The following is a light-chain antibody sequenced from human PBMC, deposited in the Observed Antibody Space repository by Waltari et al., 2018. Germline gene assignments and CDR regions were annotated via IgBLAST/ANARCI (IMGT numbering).Light chain of an antibody. CDR2: DVS. CDR1: SSDVGGYNY. V-gene: IGLV2-11*01. J-gene: IGLJ3*02. Sequence: QSALTQPRSVSGSPGQPVTISCTGTSSDVGGYNYVSWYQQHPGKASKLMIYDVSKRPSGVPDRFSGSKSGNTASLTISGLQAEDEADYYCCSYAGSYTLSVFGGGTKLTVL. CDR3: CSYAGSYTLSV.